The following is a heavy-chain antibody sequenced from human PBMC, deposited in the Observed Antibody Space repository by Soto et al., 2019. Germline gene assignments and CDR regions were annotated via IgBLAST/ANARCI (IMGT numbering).Heavy chain of an antibody. CDR2: IYWDDDK. V-gene: IGHV2-5*02. D-gene: IGHD2-2*01. CDR1: GFSLSTSGVG. J-gene: IGHJ6*03. Sequence: QITLKESGPTLVKPTQTLTLTCTFSGFSLSTSGVGVGWIRQPPGKALEWLALIYWDDDKRYSPSLKSRLSITKDTSKKQVGRTTTKIDTVDTAPYYCAYTSILVVPAALYYYYYMEVWGKGTTVTVSS. CDR3: AYTSILVVPAALYYYYYMEV.